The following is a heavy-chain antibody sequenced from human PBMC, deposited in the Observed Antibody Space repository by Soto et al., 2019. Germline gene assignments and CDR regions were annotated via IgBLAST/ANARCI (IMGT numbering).Heavy chain of an antibody. V-gene: IGHV3-23*01. CDR2: ITNSGGRT. J-gene: IGHJ5*02. D-gene: IGHD2-2*01. CDR3: ASSSTVLLPTAMTGWFDP. CDR1: GFTFSSYA. Sequence: EVQLLESGGGLVQPGGSLRLSCAASGFTFSSYAMSWVRQAPGKGLGWVSTITNSGGRTYYADSVKGRFAISRDNSKNPLYLQMTSLRPEDTAVYYCASSSTVLLPTAMTGWFDPWGQGTLVTVSS.